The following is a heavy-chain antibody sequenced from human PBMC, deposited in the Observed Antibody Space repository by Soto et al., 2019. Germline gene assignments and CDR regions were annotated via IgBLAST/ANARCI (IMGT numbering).Heavy chain of an antibody. CDR3: ARANYGSGSYYRFSRGVNWFPT. Sequence: TLSLTCTVSGGSISSGGYYWSWIRQHPGKGLEWIGYIYYSGSTYYNPSLKSRVTISVDTSKNQFSLKLSSVTAADTAVYYCARANYGSGSYYRFSRGVNWFPTWGQGTLVTVSS. CDR1: GGSISSGGYY. V-gene: IGHV4-31*03. CDR2: IYYSGST. J-gene: IGHJ5*02. D-gene: IGHD3-10*01.